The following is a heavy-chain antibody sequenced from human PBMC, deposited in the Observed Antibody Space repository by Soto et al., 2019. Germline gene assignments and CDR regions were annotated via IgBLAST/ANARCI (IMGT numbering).Heavy chain of an antibody. V-gene: IGHV3-48*02. CDR1: GFTFSSYS. J-gene: IGHJ5*02. CDR3: ARDPVESSSSHARDYWFDP. D-gene: IGHD6-13*01. Sequence: EVQLVESGGGLVQPGGSLRLSYAASGFTFSSYSMNWVRQAPGKGLEWVSYISSSSSTIYYADSVKGRFTISRDNAKNSLYLQMNSLRDEDTAVYYCARDPVESSSSHARDYWFDPCGQGTLVTVSS. CDR2: ISSSSSTI.